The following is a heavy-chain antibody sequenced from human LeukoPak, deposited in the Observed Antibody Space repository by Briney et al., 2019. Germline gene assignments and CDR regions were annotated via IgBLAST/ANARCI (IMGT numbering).Heavy chain of an antibody. Sequence: PGGSLRLSCAASGFTFSSHSMNWVHQAPGKGLEWVSYISSSSTIYYADSVKGRFTISRDNAKNPLYLQMNSLRAEDTTVYYCARGSTYYDSSGQVPFDYWGQGTLVTVSS. D-gene: IGHD3-22*01. V-gene: IGHV3-48*01. CDR1: GFTFSSHS. CDR3: ARGSTYYDSSGQVPFDY. CDR2: ISSSSTI. J-gene: IGHJ4*02.